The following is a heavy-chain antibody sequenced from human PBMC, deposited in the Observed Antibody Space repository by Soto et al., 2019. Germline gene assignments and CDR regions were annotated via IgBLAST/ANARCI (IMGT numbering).Heavy chain of an antibody. CDR3: ARSYCGGDCYLRAYGMDV. V-gene: IGHV1-69*13. CDR2: IIPIFGTA. D-gene: IGHD2-21*02. CDR1: GGTFSSYA. J-gene: IGHJ6*02. Sequence: ASVKVSCKASGGTFSSYAISWVRQAPGQGLEWMGGIIPIFGTATYAQKFQGRVTITADESTSTAYMELSSLRSEDTAVYYCARSYCGGDCYLRAYGMDVWGQGTTVTVSS.